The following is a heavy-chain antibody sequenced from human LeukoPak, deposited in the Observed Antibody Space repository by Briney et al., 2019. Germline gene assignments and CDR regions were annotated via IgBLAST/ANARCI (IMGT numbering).Heavy chain of an antibody. V-gene: IGHV4-39*01. CDR3: ARTITMIRGVIIRSAFDI. Sequence: SETLSLTCTVSGGFISSNINYWGWIRQPPGKGLEWIGNAYYSGSTNYNPSLKSRVTISVDMSKNQFSLKLSSVTAADTAVYYCARTITMIRGVIIRSAFDIWGQRTMVTVSS. D-gene: IGHD3-10*01. CDR2: AYYSGST. J-gene: IGHJ3*02. CDR1: GGFISSNINY.